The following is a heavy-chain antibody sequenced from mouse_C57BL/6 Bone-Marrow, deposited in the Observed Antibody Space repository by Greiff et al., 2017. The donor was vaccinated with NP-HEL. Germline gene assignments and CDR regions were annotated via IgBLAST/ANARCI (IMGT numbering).Heavy chain of an antibody. D-gene: IGHD2-1*01. V-gene: IGHV1-69*01. CDR2: IDPSDSYT. CDR1: GYTFTSYW. CDR3: ARGDGNYPFAY. Sequence: QVQLQQPGAELVMPGASVKLSCKASGYTFTSYWMHWVKQRPGLGLEWIGEIDPSDSYTNYNQKFKGKSTLTVDKSSSTAYMQLSSLTSEDSAVYYCARGDGNYPFAYWGQGTLVTVSA. J-gene: IGHJ3*01.